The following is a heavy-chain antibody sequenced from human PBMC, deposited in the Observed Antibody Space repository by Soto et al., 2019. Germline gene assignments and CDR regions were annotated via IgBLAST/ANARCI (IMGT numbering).Heavy chain of an antibody. J-gene: IGHJ4*02. CDR1: GFTFSSYS. CDR3: ARDLRMVYAIDFDY. Sequence: EVQLVESGGGLVQPGGSLRLSCAASGFTFSSYSMNWVRQAPGKGLEWVSYISSSGSTIYYADSVKGRFTISRDNAKNSQYLQMNSLRDEDTAVYYCARDLRMVYAIDFDYWGQGTLVTVSS. V-gene: IGHV3-48*02. CDR2: ISSSGSTI. D-gene: IGHD2-8*01.